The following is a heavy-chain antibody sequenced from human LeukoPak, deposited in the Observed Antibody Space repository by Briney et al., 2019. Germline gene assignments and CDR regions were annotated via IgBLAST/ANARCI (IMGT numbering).Heavy chain of an antibody. CDR1: GDSFSSNSAA. CDR2: TYYRSKLYN. D-gene: IGHD6-19*01. V-gene: IGHV6-1*01. J-gene: IGHJ4*02. CDR3: ARSHDGCIDY. Sequence: SQTLSLTCAISGDSFSSNSAAWNWLRQSPSRGLEWLGRTYYRSKLYNGYAVSVKSRITITPDTSKNQFSLQLNSVTPEDTAVYYCARSHDGCIDYWGQGTLVTVSS.